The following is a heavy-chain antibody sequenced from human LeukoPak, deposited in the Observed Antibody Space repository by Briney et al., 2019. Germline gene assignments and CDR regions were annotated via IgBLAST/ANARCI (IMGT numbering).Heavy chain of an antibody. V-gene: IGHV3-74*01. CDR3: ARSVAVVTATFGY. Sequence: GGSLRLSCAASGFTFNSYWMHWVRQAPGKGLVWVSRINSDGSSTSYAASVKGRFTISRDNAKNTLYLQMNSLRAEDTAVYYCARSVAVVTATFGYWGQGTLVTVSS. CDR2: INSDGSST. D-gene: IGHD2-15*01. J-gene: IGHJ4*02. CDR1: GFTFNSYW.